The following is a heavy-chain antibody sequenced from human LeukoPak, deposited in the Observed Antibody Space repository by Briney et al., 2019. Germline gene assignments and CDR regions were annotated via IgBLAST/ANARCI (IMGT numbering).Heavy chain of an antibody. D-gene: IGHD3-3*01. CDR1: GFTFSSYS. J-gene: IGHJ4*02. CDR3: ARDWATIFGENYFDY. Sequence: GGSLRLSCAASGFTFSSYSMNWVRQAPGKGLEWVSYISSSSSTIYYADSVKGRFTISRDNAKNSLYLQMNSLRAEDTAVYYCARDWATIFGENYFDYWGQGTLVTVSS. V-gene: IGHV3-48*01. CDR2: ISSSSSTI.